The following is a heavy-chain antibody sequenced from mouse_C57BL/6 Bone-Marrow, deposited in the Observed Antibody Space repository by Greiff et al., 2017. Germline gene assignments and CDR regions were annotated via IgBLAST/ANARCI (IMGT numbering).Heavy chain of an antibody. J-gene: IGHJ2*01. D-gene: IGHD1-1*01. CDR2: INPGSGGT. Sequence: QVQLKESGAELVRPGTSVKVSCKASGYAFTNYLIEWVKQRPGQGLEWIGVINPGSGGTNYNEKFKGKATLTADKSSSTAYMQLSSLTSEDSAVYFCARSGRGYFDYWGQGTTLTVSS. V-gene: IGHV1-54*01. CDR3: ARSGRGYFDY. CDR1: GYAFTNYL.